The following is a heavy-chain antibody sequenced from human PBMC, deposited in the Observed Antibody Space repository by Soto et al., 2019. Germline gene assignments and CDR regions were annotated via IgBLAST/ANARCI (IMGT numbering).Heavy chain of an antibody. CDR3: ARSSPGGYYFNYGLDV. V-gene: IGHV1-8*01. Sequence: QVQLVQSGAEVKKPGASVKVSCKASGYTFTSTDINWVRQATGQGLEWMGWMNPNIGNTGYAQKFRGRVTMTRNTSISTAYMELSSLRSEDTAVYYCARSSPGGYYFNYGLDVWGQGTTVTGSS. J-gene: IGHJ6*01. D-gene: IGHD3-10*01. CDR2: MNPNIGNT. CDR1: GYTFTSTD.